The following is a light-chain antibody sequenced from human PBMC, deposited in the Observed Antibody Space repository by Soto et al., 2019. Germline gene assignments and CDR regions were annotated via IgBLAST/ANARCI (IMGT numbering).Light chain of an antibody. CDR3: QQYNKWPPIT. Sequence: ETVMTQSPATLSVSPGASDTLSGRASQSVSSNLAWYQQKPGQAPRLLIYGASTRATGIPARFSGSGSGTDFTLTTSSPETEDFAVYYCQQYNKWPPITVGQGTRREIK. J-gene: IGKJ5*01. CDR1: QSVSSN. V-gene: IGKV3-15*01. CDR2: GAS.